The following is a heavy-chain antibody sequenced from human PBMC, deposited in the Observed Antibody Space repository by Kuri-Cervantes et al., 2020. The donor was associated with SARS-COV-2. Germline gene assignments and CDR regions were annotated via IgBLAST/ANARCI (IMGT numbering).Heavy chain of an antibody. V-gene: IGHV3-73*01. CDR1: GGSISSGD. J-gene: IGHJ4*02. CDR3: TTLIDY. CDR2: VRGKANNYAT. Sequence: GESLKISCTVSGGSISSGDYYWSWIRQPPGKGLEWVGRVRGKANNYATAYAASVKGRFTISRDDSKNMAYLQMNSLKTEDTAVYYCTTLIDYWGQGALVTVSS.